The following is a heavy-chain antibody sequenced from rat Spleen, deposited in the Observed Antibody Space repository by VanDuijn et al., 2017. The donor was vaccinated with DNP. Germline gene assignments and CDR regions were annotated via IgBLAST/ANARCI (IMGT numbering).Heavy chain of an antibody. CDR2: INSAGST. Sequence: EVQLQESGPGPVKPSQSLSLTCSVTGYSITSSYRWNWIRKFPGNKLEWMGYINSAGSTNYNPSLKSRISITRDTSKNQFFLQVNSVTTEDTATYYCARSGAVAFDYWGQGVMVTVSS. J-gene: IGHJ2*01. CDR1: GYSITSSYR. V-gene: IGHV3-3*01. D-gene: IGHD1-3*01. CDR3: ARSGAVAFDY.